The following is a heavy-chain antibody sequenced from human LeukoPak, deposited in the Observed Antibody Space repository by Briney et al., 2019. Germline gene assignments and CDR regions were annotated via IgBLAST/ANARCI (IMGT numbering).Heavy chain of an antibody. CDR3: ARAPYGSGSYRALPNWFDP. CDR1: GYTFTGYY. V-gene: IGHV1-2*02. D-gene: IGHD3-10*01. Sequence: ASVNVSCKASGYTFTGYYMHWVRQAPGQGLEWMGWINPNSGGTNYAQKFQGRVTMTRDTSISTAYIELSRLRSDDTAVYCCARAPYGSGSYRALPNWFDPWGQGTLVTVSS. CDR2: INPNSGGT. J-gene: IGHJ5*02.